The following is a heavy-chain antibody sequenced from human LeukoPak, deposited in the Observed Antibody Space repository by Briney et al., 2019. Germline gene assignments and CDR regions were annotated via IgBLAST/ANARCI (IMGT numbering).Heavy chain of an antibody. J-gene: IGHJ4*02. Sequence: GGSLRLSCAASGFTFSNYAMSWVRQAPGKGLEWVSVIYSGGSTYYADSVKGRFTISRDNSKNTLFLQMNSLRAGDTAVYYCAKETKYTSGWLTIDYWGQGTLVTVSS. CDR2: IYSGGST. D-gene: IGHD6-19*01. CDR3: AKETKYTSGWLTIDY. CDR1: GFTFSNYA. V-gene: IGHV3-66*01.